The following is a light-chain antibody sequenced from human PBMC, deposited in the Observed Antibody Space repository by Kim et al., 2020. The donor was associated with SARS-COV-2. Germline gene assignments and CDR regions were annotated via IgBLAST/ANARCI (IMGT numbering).Light chain of an antibody. V-gene: IGLV4-69*01. Sequence: QLVLTQSPSASASLGASVKLTCTLSSGHSSNAIAWHQQQPEKGPRYLMKVNSDGSHNKGDGIPDRFSGSSSGAERYLTISSLQSEDEADYYCQTWGPVINTAFGGGSQVSVL. J-gene: IGLJ3*02. CDR3: QTWGPVINTA. CDR2: VNSDGSH. CDR1: SGHSSNA.